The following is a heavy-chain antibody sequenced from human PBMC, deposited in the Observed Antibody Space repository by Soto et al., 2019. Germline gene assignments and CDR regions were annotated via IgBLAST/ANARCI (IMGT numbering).Heavy chain of an antibody. V-gene: IGHV1-69*12. CDR1: GGTFSSYA. J-gene: IGHJ3*02. D-gene: IGHD4-17*01. Sequence: QVQLVQSGAEVKKPGSSVKVSCKASGGTFSSYAISWVRLAPGQGLECMGGIIPIFGKANYARRLQGRVTITADESTSTAYMGLSSLRSEDTAVYYCAGQGGYVEYGHAFDIWGQGTMVTVSS. CDR2: IIPIFGKA. CDR3: AGQGGYVEYGHAFDI.